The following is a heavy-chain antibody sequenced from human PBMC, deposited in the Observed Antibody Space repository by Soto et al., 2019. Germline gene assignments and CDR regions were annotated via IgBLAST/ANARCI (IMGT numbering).Heavy chain of an antibody. V-gene: IGHV3-30*18. Sequence: QVQLVESGGGVVQPGRSLRLSCPASGFTFSSYGIHWVRQAPGKGLEWVAVISYDGSNKYYADSVKGRFTISRDNSKNTLYLQMNSLRAEDTAVYYCAKAKSPLWFGELNQYGMDVWGQGTTVTVSS. D-gene: IGHD3-10*01. CDR2: ISYDGSNK. CDR1: GFTFSSYG. J-gene: IGHJ6*02. CDR3: AKAKSPLWFGELNQYGMDV.